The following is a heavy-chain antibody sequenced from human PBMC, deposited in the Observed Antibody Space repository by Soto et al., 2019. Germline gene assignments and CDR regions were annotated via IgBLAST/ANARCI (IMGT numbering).Heavy chain of an antibody. D-gene: IGHD3-10*01. V-gene: IGHV3-7*03. CDR2: IKTDGSET. CDR3: TSDRYPRFYSGSGSYSYS. Sequence: GSLRLSCAASGFTFSSFWMSWVRQAPGTGLEWVANIKTDGSETHYVDSVKGRFTISRDNPKTSLFLQMNSLRVEDTAVYFCTSDRYPRFYSGSGSYSYSWGQGTPVTVSS. CDR1: GFTFSSFW. J-gene: IGHJ5*02.